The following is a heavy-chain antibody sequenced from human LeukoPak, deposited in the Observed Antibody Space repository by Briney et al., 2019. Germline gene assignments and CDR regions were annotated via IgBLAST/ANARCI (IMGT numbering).Heavy chain of an antibody. CDR3: AREWELRLNAFDI. J-gene: IGHJ3*02. CDR1: GFTFSGYA. CDR2: ISYDGSNK. V-gene: IGHV3-30-3*01. D-gene: IGHD1-7*01. Sequence: GGSLRLSCAASGFTFSGYAMHWGLQAPGKGLEWVAVISYDGSNKYYADSVKGRFTISRDNSKNTLYLQMNSLRAEDTAVYYCAREWELRLNAFDIWGQGTMVTVSS.